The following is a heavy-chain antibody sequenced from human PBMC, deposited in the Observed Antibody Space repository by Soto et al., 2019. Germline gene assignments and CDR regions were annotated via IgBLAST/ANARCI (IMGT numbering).Heavy chain of an antibody. V-gene: IGHV6-1*01. CDR3: ARGKGYYDFWSGYYKVGTYYYYGMDV. CDR1: GDSVSSNSAA. J-gene: IGHJ6*02. CDR2: TYYRSKWYN. Sequence: SQTLSLTCAISGDSVSSNSAAWNWVRQSPSRGLEWLGRTYYRSKWYNDYAVSVKSRITINPDTSKNQFSLQLNSVTPEDTAVYYCARGKGYYDFWSGYYKVGTYYYYGMDVWGQGTTVTVYS. D-gene: IGHD3-3*01.